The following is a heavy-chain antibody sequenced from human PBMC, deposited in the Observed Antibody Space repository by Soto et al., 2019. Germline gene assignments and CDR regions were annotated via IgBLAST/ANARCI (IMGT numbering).Heavy chain of an antibody. CDR3: ARDLVVVVAATLGYYYYGMDV. V-gene: IGHV4-4*02. CDR1: GGSISSSNW. D-gene: IGHD2-15*01. J-gene: IGHJ6*02. Sequence: SETLSLTCAVSGGSISSSNWWSWVRQPPGKGLEWIGEIYHSGSTNYNPSLKSRVTISVDKSKNQFSLKLSSVTAADTAVYYCARDLVVVVAATLGYYYYGMDVWGQGTTVTV. CDR2: IYHSGST.